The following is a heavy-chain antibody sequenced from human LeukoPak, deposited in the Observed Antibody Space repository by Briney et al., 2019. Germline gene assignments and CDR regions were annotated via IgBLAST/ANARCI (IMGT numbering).Heavy chain of an antibody. CDR3: AREIGYCTNGVCYNWFDP. J-gene: IGHJ5*02. D-gene: IGHD2-8*01. CDR2: INPNSGGT. CDR1: GYTFTGYY. Sequence: ASVKVSCKASGYTFTGYYMHWVRQAPGQGLEWVGWINPNSGGTNYAQKFQGRVTMTRDTSISTAYMELSRLRSDDTAVYYCAREIGYCTNGVCYNWFDPWGEGTLVTVSS. V-gene: IGHV1-2*02.